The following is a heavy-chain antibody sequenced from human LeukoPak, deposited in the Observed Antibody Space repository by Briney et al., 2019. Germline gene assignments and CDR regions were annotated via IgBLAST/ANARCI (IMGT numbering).Heavy chain of an antibody. V-gene: IGHV3-7*03. Sequence: GGSLRLSCAASGFTFSSYWMSWVRQAPGKGLEWVANIKQDGSEKYYVDSVKGRFTISRDNAKNSLYLQMNSLRAEDTALYYCAKDGTRNKYSSGWYGDWGQGTLVTVSS. CDR3: AKDGTRNKYSSGWYGD. CDR2: IKQDGSEK. CDR1: GFTFSSYW. D-gene: IGHD6-19*01. J-gene: IGHJ4*02.